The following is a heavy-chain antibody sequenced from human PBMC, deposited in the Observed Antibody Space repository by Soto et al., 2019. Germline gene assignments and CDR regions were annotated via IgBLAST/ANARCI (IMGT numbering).Heavy chain of an antibody. V-gene: IGHV4-38-2*01. CDR1: GYSITSGYY. CDR3: ARVRPDCNRVSCIRGGWFDT. CDR2: IHHTGGT. D-gene: IGHD2-2*01. J-gene: IGHJ5*02. Sequence: SETLSLTCAVSGYSITSGYYWGWIRQPPGKGLEWMGTIHHTGGTYYNPSLKRRVSMSIDTSKNQFSLRLSSVTAADTAVHYCARVRPDCNRVSCIRGGWFDTWGQGTLVTVSS.